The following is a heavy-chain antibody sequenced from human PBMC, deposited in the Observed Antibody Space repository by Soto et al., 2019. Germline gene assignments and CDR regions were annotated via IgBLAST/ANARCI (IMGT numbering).Heavy chain of an antibody. D-gene: IGHD3-16*02. CDR3: ATVIAEAWLLNY. V-gene: IGHV3-30*04. J-gene: IGHJ4*02. Sequence: GALRLSCAASGFSVSGKTMHWVRQAPGKGLEWVALVSPDGRQTYYADSVKGRFTVSRDNSKNTAYLQMSSLRVADTSLYLCATVIAEAWLLNYWRQGTLVTASS. CDR2: VSPDGRQT. CDR1: GFSVSGKT.